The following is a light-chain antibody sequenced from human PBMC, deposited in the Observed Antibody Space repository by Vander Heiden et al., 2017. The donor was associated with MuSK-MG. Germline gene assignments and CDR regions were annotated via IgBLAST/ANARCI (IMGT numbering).Light chain of an antibody. CDR1: SGINVGSYR. J-gene: IGLJ1*01. CDR3: MICNSSGYV. CDR2: YKSDSDT. Sequence: AVLTQPASLPASPAASAGHTGTLRSGINVGSYRRYWNVQKPGRPPQYLLRYKSDSDTHRGSGIPSRFSGSKDASANARIFLIAGLQAEDEDDYYWMICNSSGYVFGTGTKVTGL. V-gene: IGLV5-45*01.